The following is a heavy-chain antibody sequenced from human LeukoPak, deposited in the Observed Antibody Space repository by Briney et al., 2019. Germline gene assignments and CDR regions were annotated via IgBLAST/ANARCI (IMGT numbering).Heavy chain of an antibody. V-gene: IGHV3-9*01. CDR3: AKDNGSGSYYTYYYGMDV. CDR2: ISWNSASI. Sequence: PGRSLRLSCAASGFSFNEYAIHWVRQAPGKGLEWVAGISWNSASIGYADSVKGRFTISRDNAKNSVYLQMNSLRAEDTALYYCAKDNGSGSYYTYYYGMDVWGQGTTVTVSS. D-gene: IGHD3-10*01. J-gene: IGHJ6*02. CDR1: GFSFNEYA.